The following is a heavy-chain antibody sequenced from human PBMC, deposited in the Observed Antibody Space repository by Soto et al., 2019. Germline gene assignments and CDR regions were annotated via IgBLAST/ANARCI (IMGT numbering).Heavy chain of an antibody. D-gene: IGHD2-15*01. CDR3: ARVYCSGGSCYGIDY. Sequence: QVQLVQSGAEVKKPGASVKVSCKASGYTFTSYYMHWVRQAPGQGLEWMGIINPTSITNYAQRFQGRVTMTRDTSTSTVYMELSSLRSEDTAVYYCARVYCSGGSCYGIDYWGQGTLVTVSS. CDR2: INPTSIT. CDR1: GYTFTSYY. V-gene: IGHV1-46*01. J-gene: IGHJ4*02.